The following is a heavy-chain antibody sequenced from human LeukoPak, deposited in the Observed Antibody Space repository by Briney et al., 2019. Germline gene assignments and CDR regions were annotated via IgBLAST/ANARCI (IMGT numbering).Heavy chain of an antibody. CDR2: ILSYANKK. CDR3: ARDQGAYYYGSVLDY. D-gene: IGHD3-10*01. V-gene: IGHV3-30*02. J-gene: IGHJ4*02. Sequence: XVGQXXXKGXXXVXXILSYANKKYSAVSVKGRVAIYRDTSKNRVYMEMKSLNAEDTAVYYCARDQGAYYYGSVLDYWGQGTLVTVSS.